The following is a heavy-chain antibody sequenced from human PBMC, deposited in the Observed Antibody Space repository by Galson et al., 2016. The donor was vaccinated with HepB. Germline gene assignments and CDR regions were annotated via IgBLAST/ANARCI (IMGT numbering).Heavy chain of an antibody. CDR3: ARRSGGGSSWYSHGMDV. J-gene: IGHJ6*02. CDR1: GGDFNRYV. CDR2: IIPMFGTT. D-gene: IGHD6-13*01. V-gene: IGHV1-69*13. Sequence: SVKVSCKASGGDFNRYVISWVRQAPGQGLEWMGGIIPMFGTTQFAQKFQSRVAITAYESTSTVYMEVSSLRSEDTAVYYCARRSGGGSSWYSHGMDVWGQGTTVTVSS.